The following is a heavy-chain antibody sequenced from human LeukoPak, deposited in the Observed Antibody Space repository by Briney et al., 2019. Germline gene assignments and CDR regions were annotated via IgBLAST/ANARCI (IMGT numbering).Heavy chain of an antibody. CDR1: GYTFINHY. D-gene: IGHD3-9*01. CDR3: TRTINSWFDP. V-gene: IGHV1-46*01. Sequence: ASVKVSCKRSGYTFINHYIHWVRQAPGQGLEWMGVIRPTDGSTSYAQNFQGRLSMTSDTSTSTAYMELSSLRSEDTAIYYCTRTINSWFDPWGQGTPVSV. CDR2: IRPTDGST. J-gene: IGHJ5*02.